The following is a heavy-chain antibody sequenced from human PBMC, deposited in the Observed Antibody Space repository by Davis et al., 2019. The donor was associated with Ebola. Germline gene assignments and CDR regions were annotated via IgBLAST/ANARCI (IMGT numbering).Heavy chain of an antibody. CDR3: ARDRGGSYYGFGY. CDR1: GFTFSSYA. Sequence: GESLKISCAASGFTFSSYAMHWVRQAPGKGLEWVAVISYDGSNKYYADSVKGRFTISRDNSKNTLYLQMNSLRAEDTAVYYCARDRGGSYYGFGYWGQGTLVTVSS. D-gene: IGHD1-26*01. J-gene: IGHJ4*02. V-gene: IGHV3-30-3*01. CDR2: ISYDGSNK.